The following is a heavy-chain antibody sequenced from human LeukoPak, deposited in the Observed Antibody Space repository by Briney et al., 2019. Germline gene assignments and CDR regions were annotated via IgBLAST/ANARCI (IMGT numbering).Heavy chain of an antibody. CDR1: GFTFSNNW. CDR3: TTIAARPGGY. D-gene: IGHD6-6*01. V-gene: IGHV3-7*03. CDR2: VKQDGNER. Sequence: GGSLRLSCVTSGFTFSNNWMSWVRQAPGKGLEWVANVKQDGNERYYVDSVMGRFTISRDNAKNSLYLQMNSLRAEDTAVYYCTTIAARPGGYWGQGTLVTVSS. J-gene: IGHJ4*02.